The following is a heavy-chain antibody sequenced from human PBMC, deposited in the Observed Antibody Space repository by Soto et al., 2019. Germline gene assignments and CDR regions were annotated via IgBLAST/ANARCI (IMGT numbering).Heavy chain of an antibody. CDR3: ARGQVVAAQH. CDR1: GGSISSCGYS. J-gene: IGHJ4*02. CDR2: IYHSGST. Sequence: TLSLTCAVSGGSISSCGYSWSWIRQPPGKGLEWIGYIYHSGSTYYNPSLKSRVTISVDRSKNQFSLKLSSVTAADTAVYYCARGQVVAAQHWGQGTLATPSS. D-gene: IGHD2-15*01. V-gene: IGHV4-30-2*01.